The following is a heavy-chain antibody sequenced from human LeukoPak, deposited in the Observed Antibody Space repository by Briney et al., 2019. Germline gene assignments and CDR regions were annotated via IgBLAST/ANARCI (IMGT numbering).Heavy chain of an antibody. J-gene: IGHJ4*02. CDR1: GFSFSTYW. V-gene: IGHV3-7*05. CDR3: ARVGSTCDH. D-gene: IGHD2-15*01. Sequence: PGGSLRLSCAASGFSFSTYWMSWVRQAPGKGLEWVANIKKDGSEKYYVDSVKGRFTISRGNAKSSLYLQMNSLTAEDTAVYYCARVGSTCDHWGQGTLVTVSS. CDR2: IKKDGSEK.